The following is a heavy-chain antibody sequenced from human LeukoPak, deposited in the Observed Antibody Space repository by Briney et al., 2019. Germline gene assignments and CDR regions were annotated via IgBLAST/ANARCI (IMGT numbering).Heavy chain of an antibody. CDR1: GGSISSGPFY. V-gene: IGHV4-61*02. CDR3: ARGGALSYYDFWSGSEYFQH. CDR2: IDTSGST. Sequence: SETLSLTCTVSGGSISSGPFYWTWIRQPAGRGLEWIGRIDTSGSTLYSPSLKSRVSISIDTSKSQFSLKLSSVTAADTAVYYCARGGALSYYDFWSGSEYFQHWGQGTLVTVSS. J-gene: IGHJ1*01. D-gene: IGHD3-3*01.